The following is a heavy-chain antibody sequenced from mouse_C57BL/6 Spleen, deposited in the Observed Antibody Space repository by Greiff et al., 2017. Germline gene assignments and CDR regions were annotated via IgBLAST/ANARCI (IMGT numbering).Heavy chain of an antibody. CDR3: ASAHYCGSSYGYFDF. V-gene: IGHV1-42*01. J-gene: IGHJ1*01. CDR2: INPSTGGT. Sequence: VQLKQSGPELVKPGASVKISCKASGYSFTGYYMNWVKQSPEKSLEWIGEINPSTGGTTYNQKFKAKATLTVDTSSSTAYMQLKSLTSEDSAVYFCASAHYCGSSYGYFDFWGAVTTVTVSS. D-gene: IGHD1-1*01. CDR1: GYSFTGYY.